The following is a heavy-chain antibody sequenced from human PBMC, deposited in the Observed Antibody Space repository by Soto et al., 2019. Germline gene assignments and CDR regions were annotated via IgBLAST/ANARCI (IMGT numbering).Heavy chain of an antibody. CDR1: GGSISSSNW. J-gene: IGHJ6*02. CDR3: ARDSDSDNYYYYYYGMDV. Sequence: PSETLSLTCAVSGGSISSSNWWSWVRQPPGKGLEWIGEIYHSGSTNYNPSLKSRVTISVDKSKNQFSLKLSSVTAADTAVYYCARDSDSDNYYYYYYGMDVWAQRTTVTVSS. CDR2: IYHSGST. V-gene: IGHV4-4*02. D-gene: IGHD2-15*01.